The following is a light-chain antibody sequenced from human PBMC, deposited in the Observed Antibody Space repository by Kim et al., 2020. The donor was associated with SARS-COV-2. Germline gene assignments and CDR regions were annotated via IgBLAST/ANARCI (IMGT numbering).Light chain of an antibody. CDR2: YDS. J-gene: IGLJ3*02. CDR1: NIGTKS. V-gene: IGLV3-21*01. CDR3: QVWLASDHPWV. Sequence: SYELTQSPSVSVAPGRTASITCGGNNIGTKSVHWYQQRPGQAPILVISYDSDRPSGIPERFSGSNSGNTATLTISRVEAGDEADYYCQVWLASDHPWVFGGGTKLTVL.